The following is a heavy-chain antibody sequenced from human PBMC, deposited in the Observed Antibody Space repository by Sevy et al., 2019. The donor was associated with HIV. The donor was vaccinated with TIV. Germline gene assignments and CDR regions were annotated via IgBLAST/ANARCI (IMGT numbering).Heavy chain of an antibody. V-gene: IGHV3-21*01. J-gene: IGHJ4*02. Sequence: GGSLRLSCAASGFTFSSYSMNWVRQAPGKGLEWVSSISSSSSYIYYADSVKGRFTISRDNAKNSLYLQMNSLRAGDTAVYYCAREAARRIYYFDYWGQGTLVTVSS. CDR3: AREAARRIYYFDY. CDR1: GFTFSSYS. D-gene: IGHD6-6*01. CDR2: ISSSSSYI.